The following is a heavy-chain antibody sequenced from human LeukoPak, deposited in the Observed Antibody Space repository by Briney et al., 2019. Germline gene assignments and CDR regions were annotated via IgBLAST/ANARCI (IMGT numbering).Heavy chain of an antibody. CDR1: GFTFSSYS. CDR2: ISSSSSYI. D-gene: IGHD3-22*01. Sequence: WGSLRLSCAASGFTFSSYSMNWVRQAPGKGLEWVSSISSSSSYIYYADSVKGRFTISRDNAKNSLYPQMNSLRAEDTAVYYCATESGPWYDSSGYLDYWGQGTLVTVSS. V-gene: IGHV3-21*01. J-gene: IGHJ4*02. CDR3: ATESGPWYDSSGYLDY.